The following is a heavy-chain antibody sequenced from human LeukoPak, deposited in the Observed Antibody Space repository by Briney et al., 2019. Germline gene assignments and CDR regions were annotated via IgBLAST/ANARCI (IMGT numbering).Heavy chain of an antibody. CDR2: IIPILGIA. CDR3: ASSAGTSCYDY. D-gene: IGHD2-2*01. V-gene: IGHV1-69*10. Sequence: ASVKVSCKASGGTFSSYTISWVRQAPGQGLEWMGGIIPILGIANYAQKLQGRVTITADKSTSTAYMELSSLRSEDTAVYYCASSAGTSCYDYWGQGTLVTVSS. J-gene: IGHJ4*02. CDR1: GGTFSSYT.